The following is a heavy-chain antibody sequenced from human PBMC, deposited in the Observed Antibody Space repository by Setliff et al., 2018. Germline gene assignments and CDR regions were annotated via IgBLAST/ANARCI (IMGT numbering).Heavy chain of an antibody. CDR3: ARDQFRNSGGLYS. CDR1: GFTFKTYE. V-gene: IGHV3-48*03. CDR2: THTDGITI. J-gene: IGHJ5*02. D-gene: IGHD1-7*01. Sequence: GSLRLSCEASGFTFKTYEMIWVRQAPGKGLERVSKTHTDGITIYSDSVRGRFTIFRDSAKNSLYLQMNSLRAEDTAMYYCARDQFRNSGGLYSWGQGTLVTVSS.